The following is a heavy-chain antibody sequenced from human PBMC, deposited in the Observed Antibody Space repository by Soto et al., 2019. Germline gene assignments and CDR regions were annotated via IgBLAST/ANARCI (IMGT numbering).Heavy chain of an antibody. CDR1: GGSISSYY. CDR2: IYYSGST. V-gene: IGHV4-59*01. J-gene: IGHJ6*02. D-gene: IGHD5-18*01. Sequence: QVQLQESGPGLVKPSETLSLTCTVSGGSISSYYWSWIRQPPGKGLEWIGYIYYSGSTNYNPSLKSRVTISVDTSKNQFSLKLSSVTAADTAVYYCARGYSYGPYYYGMDVWGQGTTVTVSS. CDR3: ARGYSYGPYYYGMDV.